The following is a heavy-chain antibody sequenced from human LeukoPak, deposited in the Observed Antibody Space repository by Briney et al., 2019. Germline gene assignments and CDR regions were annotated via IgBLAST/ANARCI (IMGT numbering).Heavy chain of an antibody. CDR3: AKDRVSYSDAFDI. CDR1: GFTFSSYV. V-gene: IGHV3-23*01. D-gene: IGHD1-26*01. J-gene: IGHJ3*02. Sequence: PGGSLRLSCAASGFTFSSYVMSWVRQAPGKGLEWVSAISDSGGSTYYADSVKGRFTISRDNSKNTLYLQMNSLRAEDTAVYYCAKDRVSYSDAFDIWGQGTMVTVSS. CDR2: ISDSGGST.